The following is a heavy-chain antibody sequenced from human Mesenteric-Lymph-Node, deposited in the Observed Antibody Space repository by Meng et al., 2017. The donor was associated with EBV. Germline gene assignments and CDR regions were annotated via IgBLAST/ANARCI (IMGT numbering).Heavy chain of an antibody. CDR3: ARAVAGKGTYDS. CDR1: GDSVSSNSVG. V-gene: IGHV6-1*01. Sequence: AQLQQSAPGLVSPSQTLSHTCAISGDSVSSNSVGWAWIRQSPSRGLEWLGRTYYRSKWYNDYALSVESRITMNPDTSKNQFSLQLNSVTPDDTALYYCARAVAGKGTYDSWGQGTLVTVSS. D-gene: IGHD6-19*01. CDR2: TYYRSKWYN. J-gene: IGHJ4*02.